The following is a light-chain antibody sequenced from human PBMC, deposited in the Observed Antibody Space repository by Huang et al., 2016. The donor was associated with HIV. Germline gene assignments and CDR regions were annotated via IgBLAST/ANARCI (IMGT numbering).Light chain of an antibody. Sequence: EIVMRQSPATLSASPGERVTLSCTASQSVSSNLAWYQQKPGQGPRLLIYGASTRAKGIPARVSGSGDGTEFTRTISSLKSEDFAVYFCQQYDNWPRTFGQGTKVEIK. J-gene: IGKJ1*01. CDR3: QQYDNWPRT. CDR2: GAS. V-gene: IGKV3-15*01. CDR1: QSVSSN.